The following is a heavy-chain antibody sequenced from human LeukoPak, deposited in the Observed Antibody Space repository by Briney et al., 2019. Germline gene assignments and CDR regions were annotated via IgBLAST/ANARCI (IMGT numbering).Heavy chain of an antibody. V-gene: IGHV3-7*01. CDR2: IKQDGSEK. Sequence: PGGCLRLSCAASGFTFSSYWMSWVRQSPGEGLEWVANIKQDGSEKYYVDSVKGRFTISRDNAKNSLYLQMNSLRAEDTAVYYCARHSGTYFDYWGQGTLVTVSS. CDR3: ARHSGTYFDY. CDR1: GFTFSSYW. J-gene: IGHJ4*02. D-gene: IGHD1-26*01.